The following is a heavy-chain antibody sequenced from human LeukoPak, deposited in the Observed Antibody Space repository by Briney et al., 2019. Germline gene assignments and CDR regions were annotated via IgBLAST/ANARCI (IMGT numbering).Heavy chain of an antibody. CDR3: AREGYYYDSSGYPDY. D-gene: IGHD3-22*01. Sequence: PSETLSLTCAVSGGSISSSNWWSWVRQPPGKGLEWIGEINHSGSTNYDPSLKSRVTMSVDTSKNQFSLKLSSVTAADTAVYYCAREGYYYDSSGYPDYWGQGTLVTVSS. CDR2: INHSGST. V-gene: IGHV4-4*02. CDR1: GGSISSSNW. J-gene: IGHJ4*02.